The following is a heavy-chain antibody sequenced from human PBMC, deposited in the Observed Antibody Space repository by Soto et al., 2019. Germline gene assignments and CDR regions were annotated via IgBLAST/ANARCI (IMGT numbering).Heavy chain of an antibody. V-gene: IGHV4-59*12. J-gene: IGHJ4*02. CDR2: IYYSGST. D-gene: IGHD3-10*01. Sequence: SETLSLTCTVSGGSISSYYWSWIRQPPGKGLEWIGYIYYSGSTNYNPSLKSRVTISVDTSKNQFSLKLSSVTAADTAVYYCACDLWFGEFDYCGQGTLVTVSS. CDR1: GGSISSYY. CDR3: ACDLWFGEFDY.